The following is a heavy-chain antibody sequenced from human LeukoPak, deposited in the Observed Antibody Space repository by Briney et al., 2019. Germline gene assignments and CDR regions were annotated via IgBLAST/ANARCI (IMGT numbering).Heavy chain of an antibody. Sequence: GGSLRLSCAASGFTFNSYWMSWVRQAPGKGLEWVANIKQNGSEKYYVDSVKGRFTISRDNAKNSLYLQMNSLRAEDTAVYYCARDQTKWEPLRRRDYYYMDVWGKGTTVTVSS. CDR3: ARDQTKWEPLRRRDYYYMDV. V-gene: IGHV3-7*01. CDR2: IKQNGSEK. CDR1: GFTFNSYW. J-gene: IGHJ6*03. D-gene: IGHD1-26*01.